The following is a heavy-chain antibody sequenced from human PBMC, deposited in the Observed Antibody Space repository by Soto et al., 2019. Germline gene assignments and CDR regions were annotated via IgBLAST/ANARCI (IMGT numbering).Heavy chain of an antibody. V-gene: IGHV4-59*01. Sequence: SETLSLTCTFSGGSISSYYWSLIRQPPGKGLEWIGYIYYSGSTNYNPSLKSRVTISVDTSKNQFSLKLSSVTAADTAVYYCARSPPCSGGSCYSTGTFDYWGQGTLVTVSS. J-gene: IGHJ4*02. CDR1: GGSISSYY. D-gene: IGHD2-15*01. CDR3: ARSPPCSGGSCYSTGTFDY. CDR2: IYYSGST.